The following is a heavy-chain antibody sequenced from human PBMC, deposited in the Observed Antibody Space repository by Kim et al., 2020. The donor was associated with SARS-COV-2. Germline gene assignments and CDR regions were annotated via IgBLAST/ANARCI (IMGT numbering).Heavy chain of an antibody. D-gene: IGHD1-1*01. V-gene: IGHV3-30*02. CDR3: AKGGATTPNDHDY. Sequence: AAPVRDPFTLSRDNSKNALYLEMNSLGAEDTAVYYCAKGGATTPNDHDYWGQGALVTVSS. J-gene: IGHJ4*02.